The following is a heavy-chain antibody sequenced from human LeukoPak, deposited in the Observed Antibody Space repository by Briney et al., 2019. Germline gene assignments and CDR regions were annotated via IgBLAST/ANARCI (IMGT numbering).Heavy chain of an antibody. CDR1: GGSFSGYY. CDR2: INHSRST. J-gene: IGHJ5*02. D-gene: IGHD6-13*01. CDR3: ARVTDTRFYSSSWYGSAHWGKQNWFDP. V-gene: IGHV4-34*01. Sequence: SETLSLTCAVYGGSFSGYYWSWIRQPPGKGLEWIGEINHSRSTNYNPSLKSRVTISVDTSKNQFSLKLSSVTAADTAVYYCARVTDTRFYSSSWYGSAHWGKQNWFDPWGQGTLVTVSS.